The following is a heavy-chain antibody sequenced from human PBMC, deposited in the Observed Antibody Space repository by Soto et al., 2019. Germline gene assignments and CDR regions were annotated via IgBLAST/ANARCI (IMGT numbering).Heavy chain of an antibody. CDR2: IYYRGST. D-gene: IGHD2-2*01. J-gene: IGHJ6*02. CDR1: GGSMTSGDFF. Sequence: SETLSLTCTVSGGSMTSGDFFWTWIRQPPGKGLEWLGYIYYRGSTYYNPSLKSRLTISVDTSKNQISLKLTAVTAADTAVYFCARAVLGVSVVPADYYGMDVWGQGTTVTVSS. V-gene: IGHV4-30-4*01. CDR3: ARAVLGVSVVPADYYGMDV.